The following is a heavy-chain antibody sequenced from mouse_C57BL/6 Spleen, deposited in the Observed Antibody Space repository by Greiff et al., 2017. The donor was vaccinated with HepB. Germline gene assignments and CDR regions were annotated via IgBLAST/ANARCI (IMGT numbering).Heavy chain of an antibody. Sequence: EVQLVESGGGLVQPGGSMKLSCAASGFTFSDAWMDWVRQSPEKGLEWVAEIRNKANNHATYYAESVKGRFTISRDDSKSSVYLQMNSLRAEDTGIYYCTRTYYSNYDGYYYAMDYWGQETSVTVSS. CDR1: GFTFSDAW. CDR2: IRNKANNHAT. V-gene: IGHV6-6*01. J-gene: IGHJ4*01. D-gene: IGHD2-5*01. CDR3: TRTYYSNYDGYYYAMDY.